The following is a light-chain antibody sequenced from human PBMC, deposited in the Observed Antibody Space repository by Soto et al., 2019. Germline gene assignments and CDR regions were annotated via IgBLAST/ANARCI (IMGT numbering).Light chain of an antibody. CDR2: EAS. CDR1: QSVTSSY. CDR3: QQYSSSPIT. J-gene: IGKJ5*01. Sequence: EIVLTQSPGTLSLSPGERATLSCRASQSVTSSYLAWYQQKPGQAPRLLMYEASSRATGIPDRISGSGSGTDFTTTISRLEAEDFAVYCCQQYSSSPITFGQGTRLEIK. V-gene: IGKV3-20*01.